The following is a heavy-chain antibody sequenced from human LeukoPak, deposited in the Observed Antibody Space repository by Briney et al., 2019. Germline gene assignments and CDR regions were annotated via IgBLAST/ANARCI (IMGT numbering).Heavy chain of an antibody. CDR2: MSHNRGT. V-gene: IGHV4-38-2*01. J-gene: IGHJ6*04. CDR3: ASYYASGVSAYNYYGMDV. D-gene: IGHD3-10*01. Sequence: KPSETLSLTCAVSGHSISTGYYWGWIRQPPGKGLEWIGSMSHNRGTYYKPSLKSRVPISMDTSKNQISLRLTSVTAADTAVYYCASYYASGVSAYNYYGMDVWGKGTTVTVSS. CDR1: GHSISTGYY.